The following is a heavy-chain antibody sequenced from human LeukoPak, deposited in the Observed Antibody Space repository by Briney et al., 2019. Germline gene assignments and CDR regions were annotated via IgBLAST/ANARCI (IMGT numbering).Heavy chain of an antibody. D-gene: IGHD3-3*01. Sequence: ASVKVSCKASGYTFTSYGISWLRQAPGQGLEWMGWISAYNGNTNYAQKLQGRVTMTTDTSTSTAYMELRSLRSDDAAVYYCARVSLVTYYDFWSGYYGGDKYYFDYWGQGTLVTVSS. CDR1: GYTFTSYG. CDR3: ARVSLVTYYDFWSGYYGGDKYYFDY. V-gene: IGHV1-18*01. CDR2: ISAYNGNT. J-gene: IGHJ4*02.